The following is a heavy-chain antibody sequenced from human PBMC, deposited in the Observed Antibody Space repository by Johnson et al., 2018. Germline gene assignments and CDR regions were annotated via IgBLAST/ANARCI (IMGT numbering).Heavy chain of an antibody. CDR1: GFTFSSYG. CDR2: ISYDGSNK. V-gene: IGHV3-30*03. D-gene: IGHD2-15*01. Sequence: VQLLESGGGVVQPGRSLRLSCAASGFTFSSYGMHWVRQAPGKGLEWVAVISYDGSNKYYADSVKVRFTISRDNSKNTLYLQMNSLRAEDTAVYYCARERGYWSGGRCYRYFQHWGQGNLVTVSS. CDR3: ARERGYWSGGRCYRYFQH. J-gene: IGHJ1*01.